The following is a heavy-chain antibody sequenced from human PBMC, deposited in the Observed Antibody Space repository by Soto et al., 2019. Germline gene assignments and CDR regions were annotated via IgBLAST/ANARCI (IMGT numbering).Heavy chain of an antibody. CDR1: GGSISSYY. Sequence: SETLSLTCTVSGGSISSYYWSWIRQPPGKGLEWIGYIYYSGSTNYNPSLKSRVTISVDMSKNQFSLKLSSVTAADTAVYYCARDHRRGYCSSTSCSDAFDIWGQGTMVTVSS. CDR3: ARDHRRGYCSSTSCSDAFDI. D-gene: IGHD2-2*01. V-gene: IGHV4-59*01. J-gene: IGHJ3*02. CDR2: IYYSGST.